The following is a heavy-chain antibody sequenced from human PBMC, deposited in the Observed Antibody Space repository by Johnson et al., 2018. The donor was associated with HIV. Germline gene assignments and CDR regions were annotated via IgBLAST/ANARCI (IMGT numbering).Heavy chain of an antibody. CDR2: ISYDGSNK. D-gene: IGHD1-26*01. Sequence: VQLVESGGGVVQPGRSLRLSCAASGFTFSSYGMHWVRQAPGKGLAWVAVISYDGSNKYYADSVKGRFTISRDNSKNTLYLQMNSLRAEDTALYYCARGGGSYYSGAFDIWGQGTMVTVSS. CDR3: ARGGGSYYSGAFDI. CDR1: GFTFSSYG. V-gene: IGHV3-33*05. J-gene: IGHJ3*02.